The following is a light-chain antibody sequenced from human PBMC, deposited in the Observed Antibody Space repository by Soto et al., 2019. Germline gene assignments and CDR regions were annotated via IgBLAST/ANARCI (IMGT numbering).Light chain of an antibody. Sequence: DIQMTQSPSTLSASLGDRVTITCRASQSISGWLAWYQQKPGKAPKLLIYKASSLKSGVPSRFSGSASGTEFTLTIRSLQPDDSATYYCQQYNTYSTFGQGTRLEIK. CDR1: QSISGW. J-gene: IGKJ5*01. CDR3: QQYNTYST. CDR2: KAS. V-gene: IGKV1-5*03.